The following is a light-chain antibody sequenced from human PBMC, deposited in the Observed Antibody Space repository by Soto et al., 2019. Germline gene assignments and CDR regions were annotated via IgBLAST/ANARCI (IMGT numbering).Light chain of an antibody. V-gene: IGKV3-15*01. Sequence: EVVMTQSTATLSVSPGERATLSCRASQSVSSNLSCYQQEPGQAPMLLIYGASTRATGIPARFSGSGSGTEFTLTISSLQSEDFAVYYCQQYNNWPRTFGQGTKV. CDR1: QSVSSN. CDR2: GAS. CDR3: QQYNNWPRT. J-gene: IGKJ1*01.